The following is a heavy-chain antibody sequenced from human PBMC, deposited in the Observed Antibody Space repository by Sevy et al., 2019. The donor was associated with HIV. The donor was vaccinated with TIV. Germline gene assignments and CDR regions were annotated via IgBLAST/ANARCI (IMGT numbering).Heavy chain of an antibody. Sequence: GGSLRLSCAASGFSFSSYGMHWVRQAPGKGLEWVAIIWYDGSNKYYADSVKGRFTISRDNSKNTLYLQMNSLRAEDTAVYYCARDSRYCSGGSCGNAGYFDLWGRGTLVTVSS. CDR1: GFSFSSYG. V-gene: IGHV3-33*01. D-gene: IGHD2-15*01. CDR3: ARDSRYCSGGSCGNAGYFDL. J-gene: IGHJ2*01. CDR2: IWYDGSNK.